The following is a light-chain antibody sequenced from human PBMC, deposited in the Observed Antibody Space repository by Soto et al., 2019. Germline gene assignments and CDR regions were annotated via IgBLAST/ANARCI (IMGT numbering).Light chain of an antibody. CDR2: EVN. CDR1: SSDVGGYDY. Sequence: QAVVTQPPSASGSPGQSVTISCTGTSSDVGGYDYVSWYQQHPGKAPKLIIYEVNKRPSGVPDRFSGSKSGSTASLTVSGLQADDEADFYCSSYAGYNNFVVFGGGTKVTVL. J-gene: IGLJ2*01. CDR3: SSYAGYNNFVV. V-gene: IGLV2-8*01.